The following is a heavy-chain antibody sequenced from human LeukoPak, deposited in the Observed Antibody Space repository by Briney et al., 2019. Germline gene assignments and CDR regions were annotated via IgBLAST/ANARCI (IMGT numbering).Heavy chain of an antibody. Sequence: GGSLRLSCAASGFTFSSYSMNWVRQAPGKGLEWVSSISSISSYIYYADAVKGRFTISRDNAKNSLYLQMNSLRVEDTALYYCARLVSARYYGDCLDNWGQGTLVTVSS. D-gene: IGHD3-3*01. CDR1: GFTFSSYS. V-gene: IGHV3-21*01. CDR2: ISSISSYI. J-gene: IGHJ4*02. CDR3: ARLVSARYYGDCLDN.